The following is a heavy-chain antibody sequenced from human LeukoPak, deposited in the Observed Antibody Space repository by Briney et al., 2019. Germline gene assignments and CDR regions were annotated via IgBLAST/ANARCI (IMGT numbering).Heavy chain of an antibody. CDR2: IYHSGST. CDR3: ASTITVTTDY. CDR1: GYSISSGYY. J-gene: IGHJ4*02. D-gene: IGHD4-17*01. Sequence: MPSETLSLTCTVSGYSISSGYYWGWIRQPPGKGLEWIGSIYHSGSTYYNPSLKSRVAISVDTSKNQFSLKLSSVTAADTAVYYCASTITVTTDYWGQGTLVTVSS. V-gene: IGHV4-38-2*02.